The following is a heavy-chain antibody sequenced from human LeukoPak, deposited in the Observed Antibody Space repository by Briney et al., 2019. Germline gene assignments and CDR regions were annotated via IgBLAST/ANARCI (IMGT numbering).Heavy chain of an antibody. CDR2: IKQDGSEK. Sequence: GGSLRLSCAASGFTFSSYWMSWVRQAPGKGLECVANIKQDGSEKYYVDSVKGRFTISRDNAKNSLYLQMNSLRAEDTAVYYCAMGLLWFGTGGFDPWGQGALVTVSS. D-gene: IGHD3-10*01. CDR1: GFTFSSYW. J-gene: IGHJ5*02. V-gene: IGHV3-7*01. CDR3: AMGLLWFGTGGFDP.